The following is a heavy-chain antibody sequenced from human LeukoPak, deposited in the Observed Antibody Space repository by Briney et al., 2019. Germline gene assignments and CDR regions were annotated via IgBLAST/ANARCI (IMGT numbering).Heavy chain of an antibody. D-gene: IGHD6-19*01. CDR1: GGSISSGGYY. Sequence: PSQTLSLTCTVSGGSISSGGYYWSWIRQHPGKGLEWIGYIYYSGSTYYTPSLKSRVTISVDTSKNQFSLNLTSVTAADTAVYYCARDSSGTLSGGGWFDPWGQGTLVTVSS. CDR3: ARDSSGTLSGGGWFDP. J-gene: IGHJ5*02. V-gene: IGHV4-31*03. CDR2: IYYSGST.